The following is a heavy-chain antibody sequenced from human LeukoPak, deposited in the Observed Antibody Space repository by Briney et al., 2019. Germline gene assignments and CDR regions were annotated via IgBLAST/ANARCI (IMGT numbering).Heavy chain of an antibody. D-gene: IGHD7-27*01. CDR1: GFTFDAFG. CDR3: ERVWAWGSGNYFDN. V-gene: IGHV3-20*04. CDR2: IRGDAGST. Sequence: PGGSLRLSCAASGFTFDAFGMTWVRQAPGKGLEWVSGIRGDAGSTGYADSVKGRFTFSRDNAKNSLYLQMNRLRVEDTALYYCERVWAWGSGNYFDNWGQGTLVTVSS. J-gene: IGHJ4*02.